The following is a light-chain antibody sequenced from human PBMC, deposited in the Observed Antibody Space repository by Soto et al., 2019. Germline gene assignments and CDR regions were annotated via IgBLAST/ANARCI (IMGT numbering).Light chain of an antibody. J-gene: IGKJ1*01. Sequence: EIVLTQSPGTLSLSPGERATLSCRASQSVSSSYLAWYQQKPGQAPRLLIYGASSRATGIPDRFSGSGSGTDFTLTISKVEPEDFAVYYSQQYGSSPLTFGQGTKVEIK. CDR3: QQYGSSPLT. V-gene: IGKV3-20*01. CDR1: QSVSSSY. CDR2: GAS.